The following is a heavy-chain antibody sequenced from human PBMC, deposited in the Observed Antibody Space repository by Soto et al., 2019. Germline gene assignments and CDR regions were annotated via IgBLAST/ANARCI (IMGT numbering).Heavy chain of an antibody. CDR3: ARGRYSLWFGELLYWFDP. J-gene: IGHJ5*02. Sequence: QVQLQQSGPGLVKPSQTLSLTCAISGDSVSSNSAAWNWIRQSPSRGLEWLGRTYYRSKWYNDYAVSVKSRITIHPATSKNQFSLQLNSVTPEDTAVYYCARGRYSLWFGELLYWFDPWGQGTLVTVSS. V-gene: IGHV6-1*01. D-gene: IGHD3-10*01. CDR1: GDSVSSNSAA. CDR2: TYYRSKWYN.